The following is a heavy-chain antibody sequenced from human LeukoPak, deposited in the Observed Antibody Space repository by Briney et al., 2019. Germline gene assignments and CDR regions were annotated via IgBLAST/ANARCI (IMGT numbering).Heavy chain of an antibody. D-gene: IGHD1-26*01. CDR1: GGTFSSYA. Sequence: AASVTVSCKASGGTFSSYAISWVRQAPGQGLEWMGGIIPIFGTANYAQKFQGRVTITTDESTSTAYMELSSLRSEDTAVYYCARTAGAPRGYYYYYMDVWGKGTTVTVSS. CDR2: IIPIFGTA. V-gene: IGHV1-69*05. J-gene: IGHJ6*03. CDR3: ARTAGAPRGYYYYYMDV.